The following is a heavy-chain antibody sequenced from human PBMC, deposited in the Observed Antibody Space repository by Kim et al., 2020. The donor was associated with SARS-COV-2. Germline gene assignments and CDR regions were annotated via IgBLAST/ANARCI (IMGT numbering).Heavy chain of an antibody. D-gene: IGHD6-13*01. CDR3: ARDQSAGYSSSWNDY. CDR2: ISYDGSNK. V-gene: IGHV3-33*05. CDR1: GFTFSSYG. Sequence: GGSLRLSCAAPGFTFSSYGMHWVRQAPGKGLEWVAVISYDGSNKYYADSVKGRFTISRDNYKNTLYLQMNSLRAEDTAVYYCARDQSAGYSSSWNDYWG. J-gene: IGHJ4*01.